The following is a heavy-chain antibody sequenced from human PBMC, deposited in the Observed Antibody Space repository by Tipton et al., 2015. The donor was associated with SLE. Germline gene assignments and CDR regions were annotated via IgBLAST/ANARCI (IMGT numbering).Heavy chain of an antibody. CDR3: ARGKVAQGGAFDT. V-gene: IGHV4-31*03. CDR1: GGSISTGGYY. CDR2: IYYSGST. Sequence: TLSLTCTVSGGSISTGGYYWSWIRQHPGKGLEWIGYIYYSGSTYSNPSLKSRVTISVDTSKNQFSLKLSSVTAADTDVYYCARGKVAQGGAFDTWGQGSMITLS. J-gene: IGHJ3*02. D-gene: IGHD5-12*01.